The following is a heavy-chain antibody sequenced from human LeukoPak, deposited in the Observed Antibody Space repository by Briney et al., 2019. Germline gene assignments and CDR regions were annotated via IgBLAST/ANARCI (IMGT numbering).Heavy chain of an antibody. Sequence: GRSLRLSCAASGFTFSSYAMHWVRQAPGKGLEWVAVISYDGSNKYYADSVKARFTISRDNSKNTLYLQMNSLRAEDTAVYYCARDLVAGVDYWGQGTLVTVSS. CDR3: ARDLVAGVDY. V-gene: IGHV3-30*04. D-gene: IGHD2-8*02. CDR1: GFTFSSYA. CDR2: ISYDGSNK. J-gene: IGHJ4*02.